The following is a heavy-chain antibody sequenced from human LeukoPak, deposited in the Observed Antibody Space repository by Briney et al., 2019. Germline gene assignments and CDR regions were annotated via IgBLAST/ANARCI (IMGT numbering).Heavy chain of an antibody. CDR3: ARDVYDSSGYYFGAFDI. CDR2: IWYDGSNK. D-gene: IGHD3-22*01. CDR1: GFTFSSYG. V-gene: IGHV3-33*01. J-gene: IGHJ3*02. Sequence: PGRSLRLSCAASGFTFSSYGMHWVRQALGKGLEWVAVIWYDGSNKYYADSVKGRFTISRDNSKNTLYLQMNSLRAEDTAVYYCARDVYDSSGYYFGAFDIWGQGTMVTVSS.